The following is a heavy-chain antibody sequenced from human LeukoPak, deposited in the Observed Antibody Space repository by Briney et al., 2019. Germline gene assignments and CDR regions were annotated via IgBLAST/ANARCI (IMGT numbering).Heavy chain of an antibody. CDR2: ISYDGGNK. Sequence: GRSLRLSCAASGFTFSSYAMHWVRQAPGKGLEWVAVISYDGGNKYYADSVKGRFTISRDNSKNTLYLQMNSLRAEDTAVYYCARDLVPYCGGDCYSNGFDYWGQGTLVTVSS. CDR3: ARDLVPYCGGDCYSNGFDY. V-gene: IGHV3-30*01. CDR1: GFTFSSYA. J-gene: IGHJ4*02. D-gene: IGHD2-21*02.